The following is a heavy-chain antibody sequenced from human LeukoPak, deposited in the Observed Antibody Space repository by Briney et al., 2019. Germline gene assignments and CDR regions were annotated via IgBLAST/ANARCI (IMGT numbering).Heavy chain of an antibody. Sequence: PSETLSLTCAVSGGSISSTSYYWVWIRQPPGEGLEWIGTIYYSGSTYHNPSLKSRVTMSVDTSRNQFSLKLSSVDAADTAVYYCAKAGVRYFDSSGLYAFDFWGQGTTVTVSS. CDR3: AKAGVRYFDSSGLYAFDF. J-gene: IGHJ3*01. CDR2: IYYSGST. D-gene: IGHD3-22*01. V-gene: IGHV4-39*01. CDR1: GGSISSTSYY.